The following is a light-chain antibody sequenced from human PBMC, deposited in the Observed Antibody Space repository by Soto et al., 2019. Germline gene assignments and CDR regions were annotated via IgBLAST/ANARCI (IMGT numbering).Light chain of an antibody. CDR1: QGISNW. V-gene: IGKV1-12*01. CDR2: ATS. Sequence: DIRMTQSPSSVSASVGDRVTITCRASQGISNWLAWYQQKAGKAPKLLIYATSTLHSGVPSRFRGSGSATEFTLTISSLQPEDVATYYCQQANSFPYTFGQGTKLEIK. J-gene: IGKJ2*01. CDR3: QQANSFPYT.